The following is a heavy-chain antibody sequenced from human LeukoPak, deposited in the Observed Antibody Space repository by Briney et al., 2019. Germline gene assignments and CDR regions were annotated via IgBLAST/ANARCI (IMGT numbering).Heavy chain of an antibody. Sequence: ASGIVSCKASGGTFRIFAISWVRQAPGQGHERMGGIIPIFCSASYSQQFQGRVTITADESTSTAYMELSNLRSEDTAVYYCARALRYYSDSSGYAFDYWGQGTLVTVSS. J-gene: IGHJ4*02. CDR3: ARALRYYSDSSGYAFDY. V-gene: IGHV1-69*13. D-gene: IGHD3-22*01. CDR2: IIPIFCSA. CDR1: GGTFRIFA.